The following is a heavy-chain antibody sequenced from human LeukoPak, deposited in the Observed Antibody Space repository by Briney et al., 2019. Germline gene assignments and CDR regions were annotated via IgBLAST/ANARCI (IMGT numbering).Heavy chain of an antibody. V-gene: IGHV3-9*03. J-gene: IGHJ4*02. D-gene: IGHD2-2*01. CDR2: ICWNSGSI. CDR3: AKGYCSSTSCSTDY. CDR1: GFTFDDYA. Sequence: PGRSLRLSCAASGFTFDDYAMHWVRQAPGKGLEWVSGICWNSGSIGYADSVKGRFTISRDNAKNSLYLQMNSLRAEDMALYYCAKGYCSSTSCSTDYWGQGTLVTVSS.